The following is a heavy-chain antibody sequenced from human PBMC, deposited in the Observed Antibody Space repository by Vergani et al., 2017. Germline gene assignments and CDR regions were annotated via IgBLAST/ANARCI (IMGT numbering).Heavy chain of an antibody. Sequence: QVQLQESGPGLVKPSETLSLICDVFDFISNGHYWGWIRPSPEKGLEWIGSLYASGITYYSPSLKSRFTISVDTSKNQFSLKLSSVTAADTAVYYCARHPSYGDYSFDYWGQGTLVTVSS. CDR1: DFISNGHY. CDR2: LYASGIT. CDR3: ARHPSYGDYSFDY. J-gene: IGHJ4*02. V-gene: IGHV4-38-2*01. D-gene: IGHD4-17*01.